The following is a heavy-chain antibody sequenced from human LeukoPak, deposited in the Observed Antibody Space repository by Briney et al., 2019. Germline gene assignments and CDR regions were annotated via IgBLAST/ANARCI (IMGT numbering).Heavy chain of an antibody. V-gene: IGHV1-69*13. CDR3: ARERPPGDSSNWFLEGYFDI. Sequence: VKVSCQASGGTLSCYAITWVRQAPGQGLEWMGRIIPIFGTANYAQKFQGRVTITTDESTSTAYMELSTLRSDDTAVYYCARERPPGDSSNWFLEGYFDIWGQGTLVTVSS. CDR1: GGTLSCYA. D-gene: IGHD6-13*01. CDR2: IIPIFGTA. J-gene: IGHJ4*02.